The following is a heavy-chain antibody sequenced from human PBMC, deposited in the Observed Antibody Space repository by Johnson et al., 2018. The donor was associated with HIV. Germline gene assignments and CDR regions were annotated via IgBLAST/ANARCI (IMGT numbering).Heavy chain of an antibody. CDR3: ARSGPNWAFDF. CDR2: SWNRGSI. Sequence: VQLVESGGGLIQPGGSLRLSCAASGFIVSNNYMSWVRQAPGKGLEWVSGISWNRGSIGYADSVKGRFTISRDNAKNSLYLQMKSLRAEDTDVYYCARSGPNWAFDFWGQGTMVTVSS. CDR1: GFIVSNNY. V-gene: IGHV3-53*01. D-gene: IGHD1-1*01. J-gene: IGHJ3*01.